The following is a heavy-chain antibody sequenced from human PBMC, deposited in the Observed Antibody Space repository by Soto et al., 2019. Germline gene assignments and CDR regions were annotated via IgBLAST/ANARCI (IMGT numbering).Heavy chain of an antibody. CDR3: ASRSSAYFDFDY. CDR2: ITSSGDTT. Sequence: GESLKISCAASGLTFSSYAMSWARQAPGKGLEWVSIITSSGDTTYYADSVKGRFTISRDNSRNTLFLQMNSLRAEDTAVYYCASRSSAYFDFDYWGQGTLVTVSS. D-gene: IGHD6-19*01. CDR1: GLTFSSYA. J-gene: IGHJ4*02. V-gene: IGHV3-23*01.